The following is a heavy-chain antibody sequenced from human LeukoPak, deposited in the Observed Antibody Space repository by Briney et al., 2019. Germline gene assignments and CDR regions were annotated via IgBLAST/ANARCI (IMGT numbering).Heavy chain of an antibody. V-gene: IGHV3-30-3*01. J-gene: IGHJ4*02. CDR1: GFAFSSYA. Sequence: GGSLRLSCAASGFAFSSYAMHWVRQVPGKGLEWVAVISYDGSNKYYADSVKGRFTISRDNSKNTLYLQMNSLRAEDTAVYYCARGTLYFDYWGQGTLVTVSS. CDR3: ARGTLYFDY. CDR2: ISYDGSNK.